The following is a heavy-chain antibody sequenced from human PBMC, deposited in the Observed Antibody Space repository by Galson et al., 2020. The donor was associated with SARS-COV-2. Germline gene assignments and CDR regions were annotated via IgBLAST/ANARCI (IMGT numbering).Heavy chain of an antibody. Sequence: SETLSLTCAVYGGSFSDYYWSWIRQSPGKGLEWIGEINHSGSTKSSPSLRSRVTIAVDTSKNQFSLKLTSMTAADTAVYYCARSRQDVTKIVVAITAYYLYMDVWSKGTTVTISS. CDR1: GGSFSDYY. V-gene: IGHV4-34*01. CDR2: INHSGST. J-gene: IGHJ6*03. D-gene: IGHD3-22*01. CDR3: ARSRQDVTKIVVAITAYYLYMDV.